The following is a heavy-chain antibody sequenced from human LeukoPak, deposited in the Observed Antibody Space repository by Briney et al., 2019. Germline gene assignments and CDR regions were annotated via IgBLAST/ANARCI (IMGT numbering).Heavy chain of an antibody. CDR1: GFTISSYE. CDR2: ISSSGSTI. J-gene: IGHJ4*02. CDR3: ASAPPGIAAYFDY. D-gene: IGHD6-13*01. V-gene: IGHV3-48*03. Sequence: GGSLRLSCAASGFTISSYEMNWVRQAPGKGLEWVSYISSSGSTIYYADSVKGRFTISRDNAKNTLFLQMNSLRAEDTAVYYCASAPPGIAAYFDYWGQGTLVTVSS.